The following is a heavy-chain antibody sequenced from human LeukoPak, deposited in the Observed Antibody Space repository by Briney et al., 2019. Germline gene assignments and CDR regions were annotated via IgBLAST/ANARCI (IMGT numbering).Heavy chain of an antibody. Sequence: GGSLRLSCAASGFTFGSYSMNWVRQAPGKGLEWVSYITSGSSTIYYADSVKGRFTISRDNSKNTLYLQMNSLRAEDTAVYYCARDNGDPLYYFDYWGQGTLVTVSS. CDR3: ARDNGDPLYYFDY. CDR1: GFTFGSYS. J-gene: IGHJ4*02. D-gene: IGHD4-17*01. CDR2: ITSGSSTI. V-gene: IGHV3-48*01.